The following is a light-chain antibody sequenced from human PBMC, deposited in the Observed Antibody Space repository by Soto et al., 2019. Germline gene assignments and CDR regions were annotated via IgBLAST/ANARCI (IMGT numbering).Light chain of an antibody. V-gene: IGKV1-9*01. CDR1: QGISSY. Sequence: DIPLTQSPSFLSASVGDRVTITCRASQGISSYLAWYQQKPGKAPKLLIYAASTLQSGVPSRFSGSGSGTEFPLTNSSLQPEDFATYYCQQLNRYPLTFGGGTKVEIK. J-gene: IGKJ4*01. CDR2: AAS. CDR3: QQLNRYPLT.